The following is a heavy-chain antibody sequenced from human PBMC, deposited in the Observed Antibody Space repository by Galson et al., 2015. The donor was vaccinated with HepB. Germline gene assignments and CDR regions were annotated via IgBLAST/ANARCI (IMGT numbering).Heavy chain of an antibody. Sequence: SLRLSCAASGFTVSSNYMSWVRQAPGKGLEWVSVIYSGGSTYYADSVKGRFTISRDNSKNTLYLQMNSLRAEDTAVYYCARAYYDSSGLFDYWGQGTLVTVSS. V-gene: IGHV3-66*01. CDR1: GFTVSSNY. D-gene: IGHD3-22*01. CDR2: IYSGGST. CDR3: ARAYYDSSGLFDY. J-gene: IGHJ4*02.